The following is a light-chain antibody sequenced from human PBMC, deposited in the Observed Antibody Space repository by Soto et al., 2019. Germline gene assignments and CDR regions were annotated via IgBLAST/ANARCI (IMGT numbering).Light chain of an antibody. V-gene: IGKV1-33*01. CDR1: QDISNY. J-gene: IGKJ4*01. Sequence: DMQLTQSPSSLSASVGDRFTITCRASQDISNYLHWYQQKPGKAPKLLIYDASNLEGGVPSRFSGSGSAAYFTFTINSLQPEDVATYYCQQYASLPLTFGGGTRVEIK. CDR2: DAS. CDR3: QQYASLPLT.